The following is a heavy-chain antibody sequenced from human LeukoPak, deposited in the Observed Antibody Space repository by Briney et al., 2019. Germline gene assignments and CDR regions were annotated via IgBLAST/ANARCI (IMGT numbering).Heavy chain of an antibody. V-gene: IGHV3-33*01. CDR2: IWHDGSRK. J-gene: IGHJ1*01. CDR1: GFTLSNYS. Sequence: GGSLRLSCAASGFTLSNYSMHWVRQAPGKGLEWVAAIWHDGSRKYYAESVKGRFTISRDNARNTVYVQMDSLRAEDTAVYYCARDEGDSSGYYPGLWGQGTLVTVSS. CDR3: ARDEGDSSGYYPGL. D-gene: IGHD3-22*01.